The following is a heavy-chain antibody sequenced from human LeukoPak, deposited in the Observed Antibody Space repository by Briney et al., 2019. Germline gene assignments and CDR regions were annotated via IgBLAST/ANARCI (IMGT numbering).Heavy chain of an antibody. CDR2: IIPIFGTA. D-gene: IGHD5-24*01. Sequence: SVEVSCKASGGTFSSYAISWVRQAPGQGLEWMGGIIPIFGTANYAQKFQGRVTITTDESTSTAYMELSSLRSEDTAVYYCAKRGDGYNYFDYWGQGTLVTVSS. J-gene: IGHJ4*02. V-gene: IGHV1-69*05. CDR1: GGTFSSYA. CDR3: AKRGDGYNYFDY.